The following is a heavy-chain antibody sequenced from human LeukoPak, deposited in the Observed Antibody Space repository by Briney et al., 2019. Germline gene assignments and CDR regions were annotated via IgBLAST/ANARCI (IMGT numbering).Heavy chain of an antibody. Sequence: GGSLRLSCAASGFTFSSYAMSWVRQAPGKGLEWVSAISGSGGSTYYADSVKGRFTISRDNSKNTLYLQMNSLRAEDTAVYYFAKAGFVVVTAYDYWGQGTLVTVSS. CDR3: AKAGFVVVTAYDY. CDR1: GFTFSSYA. CDR2: ISGSGGST. D-gene: IGHD2-21*02. V-gene: IGHV3-23*01. J-gene: IGHJ4*02.